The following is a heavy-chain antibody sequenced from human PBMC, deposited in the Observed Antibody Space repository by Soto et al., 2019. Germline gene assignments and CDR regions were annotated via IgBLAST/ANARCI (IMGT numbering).Heavy chain of an antibody. CDR1: GGTFSSYA. Sequence: QVQLVQSGAEVKKPGSSVKVSCKASGGTFSSYAISWVRQAPGQGLEWMGGIIPIFGTANYAQKFQGRVTITADEYTSTAYMELSSLRSEDTAVYYCPRPPPRYCSSTSCPGYYYGMDVWGQGTTVTVSS. V-gene: IGHV1-69*01. D-gene: IGHD2-2*01. CDR2: IIPIFGTA. J-gene: IGHJ6*02. CDR3: PRPPPRYCSSTSCPGYYYGMDV.